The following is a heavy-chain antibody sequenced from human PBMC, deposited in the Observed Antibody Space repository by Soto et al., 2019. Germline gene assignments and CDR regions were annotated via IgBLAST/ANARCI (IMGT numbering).Heavy chain of an antibody. Sequence: SETLSLTCAVYGGSFSGYYWSWIRQPPGKGLEWIGEINHSGSSNYNPSLKSRVTISVDTSKNQLSLKLNSVTAADAAVYYCASQQGIVDTALVLGNFWGQGTQVTVSS. D-gene: IGHD5-18*01. CDR3: ASQQGIVDTALVLGNF. CDR1: GGSFSGYY. CDR2: INHSGSS. V-gene: IGHV4-34*01. J-gene: IGHJ4*02.